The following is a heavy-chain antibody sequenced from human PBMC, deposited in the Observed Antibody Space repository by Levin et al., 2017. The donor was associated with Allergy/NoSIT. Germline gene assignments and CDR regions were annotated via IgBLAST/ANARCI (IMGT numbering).Heavy chain of an antibody. J-gene: IGHJ4*02. Sequence: PGGSLRLSCAASGFTFSSYSMNWVRQAPGKGLEWVSSISSSSSYIYYADSVKGRFTISRDNAKNSLYLQMNSLRAEDTAVYYCARDPAVYSSSWFDYWGQGTLVTVSS. D-gene: IGHD6-13*01. CDR2: ISSSSSYI. V-gene: IGHV3-21*01. CDR3: ARDPAVYSSSWFDY. CDR1: GFTFSSYS.